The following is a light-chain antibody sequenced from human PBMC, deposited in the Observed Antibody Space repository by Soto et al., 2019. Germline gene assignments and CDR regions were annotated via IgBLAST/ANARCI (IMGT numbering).Light chain of an antibody. Sequence: DIQMTQSPSSLSASVGDRVTITCRASQSISSYLNWYQQKPGKAPKLLIYAASILQSGVPSMFTGIGAGTDFTLTISSLQPEDFATYYCQQRDSTPIAFVQGTRLLIK. J-gene: IGKJ5*01. CDR1: QSISSY. CDR2: AAS. CDR3: QQRDSTPIA. V-gene: IGKV1-39*01.